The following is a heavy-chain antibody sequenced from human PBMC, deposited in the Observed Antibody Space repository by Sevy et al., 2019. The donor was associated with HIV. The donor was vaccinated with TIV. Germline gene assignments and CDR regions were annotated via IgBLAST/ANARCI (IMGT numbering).Heavy chain of an antibody. Sequence: ASVKVSCKVSGYTLTELSMHWVRQAPGEGLEWMVCFDPEDGETIYAQKFQGRVTMTEDTSTDTAYMELSSLGSDDTAVYYCATTHPIKIVRATRGYYYFMDVWGKGSTVTVSS. D-gene: IGHD1-26*01. J-gene: IGHJ6*03. V-gene: IGHV1-24*01. CDR2: FDPEDGET. CDR3: ATTHPIKIVRATRGYYYFMDV. CDR1: GYTLTELS.